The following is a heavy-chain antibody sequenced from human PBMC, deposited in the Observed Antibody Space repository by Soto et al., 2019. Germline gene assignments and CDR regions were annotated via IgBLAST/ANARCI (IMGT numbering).Heavy chain of an antibody. CDR2: ISYDGSNK. CDR3: AKDRTTSYYGMDV. D-gene: IGHD4-17*01. V-gene: IGHV3-30*18. Sequence: GGSLRLSCTASGFTFSSYGMHWVRQAPGKGLEWVAVISYDGSNKYYADSVKGRFTISRDNSKNTLYLQMNSLRAEDTAVYYCAKDRTTSYYGMDVWGKGTRLTASS. CDR1: GFTFSSYG. J-gene: IGHJ6*04.